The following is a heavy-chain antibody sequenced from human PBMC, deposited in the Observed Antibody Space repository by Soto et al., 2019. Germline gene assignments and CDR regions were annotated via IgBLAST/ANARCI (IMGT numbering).Heavy chain of an antibody. Sequence: SETLSLTCTVSGGSISSSSYYWGWIRQPPGKGLEWIGSIYYSGSTYYNPSLKSRVTIFVDTSKNQFSLKLSSVTAADTAVYYCARQPCSGGSCYPVSNWFDPWGQGTLVTVSS. CDR1: GGSISSSSYY. CDR3: ARQPCSGGSCYPVSNWFDP. D-gene: IGHD2-15*01. CDR2: IYYSGST. V-gene: IGHV4-39*01. J-gene: IGHJ5*02.